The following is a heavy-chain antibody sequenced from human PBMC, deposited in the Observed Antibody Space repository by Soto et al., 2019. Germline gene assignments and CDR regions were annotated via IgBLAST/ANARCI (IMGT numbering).Heavy chain of an antibody. CDR1: GYTFTGYY. Sequence: ASVKVSCKASGYTFTGYYMHWVRQAPGQGLEWMGWINPNNGNTNYAQKLQGRVTMTTDTSTSTAYMELRSLRSDDTAVYYCARTTIVVVPAAQQQLVSDAFDIWGQGAMVTVSS. D-gene: IGHD2-2*01. J-gene: IGHJ3*02. V-gene: IGHV1-18*04. CDR2: INPNNGNT. CDR3: ARTTIVVVPAAQQQLVSDAFDI.